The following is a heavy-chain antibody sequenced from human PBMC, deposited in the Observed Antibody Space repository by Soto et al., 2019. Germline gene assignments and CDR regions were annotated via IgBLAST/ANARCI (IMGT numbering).Heavy chain of an antibody. D-gene: IGHD3-3*01. CDR2: ISAYNGNT. CDR1: GYTFTSYG. J-gene: IGHJ4*02. Sequence: QVQLVQSGAEVKKPGASVKVSCKASGYTFTSYGISWVRQAPGQGLEWMGWISAYNGNTNYAQKLQGRVTMTTDTPTSKAYMELRSLRSDDTAVYYCARTIVGITIFGVVTYDYFDYWGQGTLVTVSS. CDR3: ARTIVGITIFGVVTYDYFDY. V-gene: IGHV1-18*01.